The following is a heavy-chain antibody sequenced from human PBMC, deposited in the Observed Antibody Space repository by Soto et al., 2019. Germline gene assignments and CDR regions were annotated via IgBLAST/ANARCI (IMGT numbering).Heavy chain of an antibody. CDR3: ARGGSGSYRMFDY. V-gene: IGHV3-66*01. CDR1: GFTVSNLY. J-gene: IGHJ4*02. D-gene: IGHD1-26*01. Sequence: EVQLVESGGGLVQPGGSLRLSCAASGFTVSNLYMTWVRQAPGKGLQWVAVISSGGSTYYADSVKGRFTMTTDTSTSTAYMELRSLRSDDTAVYYCARGGSGSYRMFDYWGQGTLVTVSS. CDR2: ISSGGST.